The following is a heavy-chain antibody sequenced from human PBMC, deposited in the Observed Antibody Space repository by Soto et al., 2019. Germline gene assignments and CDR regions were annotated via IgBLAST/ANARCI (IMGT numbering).Heavy chain of an antibody. CDR3: ARDSDSGPMNSSGWWRGFDY. CDR1: GYTFTGYY. V-gene: IGHV1-2*04. J-gene: IGHJ4*02. Sequence: ASVKVSCKASGYTFTGYYMHWVRQAPGQGLEWMGWINPNSGGTNYAQKFQGWVTMTRDTSISTAYMELSRLRSDDTAVYYCARDSDSGPMNSSGWWRGFDYWGQGTLVTVSS. D-gene: IGHD6-19*01. CDR2: INPNSGGT.